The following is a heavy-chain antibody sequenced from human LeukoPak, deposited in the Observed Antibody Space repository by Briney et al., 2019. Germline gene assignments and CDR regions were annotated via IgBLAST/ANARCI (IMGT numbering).Heavy chain of an antibody. J-gene: IGHJ4*02. CDR1: VRSMSSYY. Sequence: SETLTLTCTVSVRSMSSYYWRWIRRPPGKGVKWIGYNYYRGSTNYNPSLKSRVNILVGTSQNQFFLKLSSVTGAGTGAKLCARYELGPRGVGPREGGDYYFDYWGQGTLVTVSS. CDR3: ARYELGPRGVGPREGGDYYFDY. D-gene: IGHD1-26*01. V-gene: IGHV4-59*01. CDR2: NYYRGST.